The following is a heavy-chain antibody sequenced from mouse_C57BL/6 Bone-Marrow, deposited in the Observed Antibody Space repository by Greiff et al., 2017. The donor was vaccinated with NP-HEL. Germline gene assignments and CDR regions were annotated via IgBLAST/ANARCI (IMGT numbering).Heavy chain of an antibody. CDR3: TIPDYDYDRAWFAY. V-gene: IGHV14-1*01. D-gene: IGHD2-4*01. Sequence: VQLQQSGAELVRPGASVKLSCTASGFNIKDYYMHWVKQRPEQGLEWIGRIDPGDGDTEYAPKFQGKATMTADTSSNTAYLQLSSLTSEDTAVYYCTIPDYDYDRAWFAYWGQGTLVTVSA. CDR1: GFNIKDYY. CDR2: IDPGDGDT. J-gene: IGHJ3*01.